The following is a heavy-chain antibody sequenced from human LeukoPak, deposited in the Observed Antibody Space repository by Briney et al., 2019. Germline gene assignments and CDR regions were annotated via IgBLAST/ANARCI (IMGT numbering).Heavy chain of an antibody. CDR3: ARSNQADDY. CDR1: GFIFSSYW. J-gene: IGHJ4*02. Sequence: PGGSLRLSCAASGFIFSSYWMSWVRQAPGKGPEWVANINQDGSAKYYLDSVKGRFTISRDNAKNSLYLQMDSLRAEDTGVYYCARSNQADDYWGQGTLVTVSS. D-gene: IGHD1-14*01. V-gene: IGHV3-7*01. CDR2: INQDGSAK.